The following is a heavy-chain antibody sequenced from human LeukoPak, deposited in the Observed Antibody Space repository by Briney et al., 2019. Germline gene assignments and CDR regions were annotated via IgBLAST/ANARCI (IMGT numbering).Heavy chain of an antibody. CDR2: IIPIFGTA. CDR1: GGAFSSYA. J-gene: IGHJ3*02. D-gene: IGHD3-22*01. V-gene: IGHV1-69*01. CDR3: ARVGIYYYDSSEVVDAFDI. Sequence: SVKVSCKASGGAFSSYAISWVRQAPGQGLEWMGGIIPIFGTANYAQKFQGRVTITADESTSTAYMELSSLRSEDTAVYYCARVGIYYYDSSEVVDAFDIWGQGTMVTVSS.